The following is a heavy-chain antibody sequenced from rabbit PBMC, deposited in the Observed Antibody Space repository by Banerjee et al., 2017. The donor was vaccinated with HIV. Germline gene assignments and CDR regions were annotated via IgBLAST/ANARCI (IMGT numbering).Heavy chain of an antibody. J-gene: IGHJ6*01. CDR1: GFSFSSSYY. V-gene: IGHV1S40*01. Sequence: QSLEESGGDLVKPGASLTLTCTASGFSFSSSYYMCWVRQAPGKGLEWIACIYAGSSGSTYYASWAKGRFTISKTSSTTVTLQMTSLTAADTATYFCARLYSSRYYGMDLWGQGTLVTVS. CDR2: IYAGSSGST. D-gene: IGHD1-1*01. CDR3: ARLYSSRYYGMDL.